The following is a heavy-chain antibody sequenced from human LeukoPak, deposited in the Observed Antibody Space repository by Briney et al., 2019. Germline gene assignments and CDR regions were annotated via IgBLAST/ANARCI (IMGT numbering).Heavy chain of an antibody. CDR2: ISGTGDST. CDR1: GFTFSSFA. Sequence: GGSLRLSCAASGFTFSSFAMSWVRRAPGKGLEWVSDISGTGDSTYYADSVKGRFTISRDNSKNTLYLQMNSLRADDTAIYYCAKESGYYYGYFEYWGQGTLVTVSS. D-gene: IGHD3-10*01. J-gene: IGHJ4*02. V-gene: IGHV3-23*01. CDR3: AKESGYYYGYFEY.